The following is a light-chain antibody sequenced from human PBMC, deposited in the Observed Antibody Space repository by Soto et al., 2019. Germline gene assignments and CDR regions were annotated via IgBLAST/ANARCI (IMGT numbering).Light chain of an antibody. CDR3: SSYTSSLVV. CDR2: EVS. Sequence: QSALTQPASVSGSPGQSITISCTGTSSDVGGYNYVSWYQQHPGKAPKLMIYEVSNRPSGVSNRFSGSKSGNKASLTISGLQAEDEADYYCSSYTSSLVVFGGGTKLTVL. J-gene: IGLJ2*01. V-gene: IGLV2-14*01. CDR1: SSDVGGYNY.